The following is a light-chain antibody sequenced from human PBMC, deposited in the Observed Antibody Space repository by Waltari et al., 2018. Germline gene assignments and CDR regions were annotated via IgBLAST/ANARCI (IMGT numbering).Light chain of an antibody. V-gene: IGKV1-39*01. Sequence: DIQMTQAPSSLSASVGDRVTMTCRASQSITSHLNWFQQQPGKAPKLLIHTASSLQSGVPSRFSVSGSGTHFTLTITSRQPEDFATYFCQQSYITPYTFGQGTKLDIK. J-gene: IGKJ2*01. CDR1: QSITSH. CDR3: QQSYITPYT. CDR2: TAS.